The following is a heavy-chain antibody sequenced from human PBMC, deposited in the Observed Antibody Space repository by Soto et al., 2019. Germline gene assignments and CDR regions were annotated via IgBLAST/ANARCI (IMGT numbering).Heavy chain of an antibody. CDR3: ARSQGGSSSLDIYYYYYYGMDG. D-gene: IGHD2-15*01. Sequence: QVQLVQSGAEVKKPGSSVKVSCKAPGGTFSSYAISWVRQAPGQGLEWMGGIIPIFGTAKYAQKFQGRVTSTENESTSTVDRELRRLRPEDTAVYYCARSQGGSSSLDIYYYYYYGMDGGGQGTTVTVSS. V-gene: IGHV1-69*01. CDR1: GGTFSSYA. CDR2: IIPIFGTA. J-gene: IGHJ6*02.